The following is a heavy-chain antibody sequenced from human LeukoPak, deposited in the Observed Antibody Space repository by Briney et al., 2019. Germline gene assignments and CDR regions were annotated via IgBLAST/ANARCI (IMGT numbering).Heavy chain of an antibody. Sequence: SETLSLTCAVYGGSFSGYYWSWIRQPPGTGLEWIGEINRSGSTNYNPSLKSRVTISVDTSKNQFSLKLISVTAADTAVYYCARVHRDCSSTGCFRNPNFDYWGQGTLVTVSS. CDR2: INRSGST. J-gene: IGHJ4*02. CDR1: GGSFSGYY. D-gene: IGHD2-2*01. CDR3: ARVHRDCSSTGCFRNPNFDY. V-gene: IGHV4-34*01.